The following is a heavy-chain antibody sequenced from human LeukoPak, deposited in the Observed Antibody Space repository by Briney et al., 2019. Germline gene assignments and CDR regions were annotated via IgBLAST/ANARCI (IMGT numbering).Heavy chain of an antibody. Sequence: ASVKVSCKASGYNFANSGINWVRQAPGQGPEWMGWISASNGNTVYAQKVRGRVTITRNTSISTAYMELNSLRSEDTAVYYCARGGVTMVRGVIIFRGRRATNWFDPWGQGTLVTVSS. CDR1: GYNFANSG. CDR3: ARGGVTMVRGVIIFRGRRATNWFDP. D-gene: IGHD3-10*01. V-gene: IGHV1-8*01. J-gene: IGHJ5*02. CDR2: ISASNGNT.